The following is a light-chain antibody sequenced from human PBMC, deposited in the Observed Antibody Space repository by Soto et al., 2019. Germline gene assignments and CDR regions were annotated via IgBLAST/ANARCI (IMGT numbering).Light chain of an antibody. J-gene: IGKJ1*01. CDR2: GAY. V-gene: IGKV3-15*01. Sequence: EIVMTQSPATLSVSPGERATLSCRASQSLSSDLAWYQQKPGQTPRLLIYGAYTRATGISARFMGSGSGTEFTLTISSLQSEDFALYYCQHYSNWPWTCGQGTKVEI. CDR1: QSLSSD. CDR3: QHYSNWPWT.